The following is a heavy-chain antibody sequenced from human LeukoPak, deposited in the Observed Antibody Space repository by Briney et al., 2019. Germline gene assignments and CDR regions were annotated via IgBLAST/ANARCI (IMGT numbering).Heavy chain of an antibody. J-gene: IGHJ6*03. D-gene: IGHD6-13*01. CDR1: GGSISGHY. CDR2: IYYSGST. Sequence: SETLSLTCTVSGGSISGHYWSWIRQPPGKGLEWIGSIYYSGSTYYNPSLKSRVTISVDTSKNQFSLKLSSVTAADTAVYYCARHAGLAAAGPPTDYYYYYMDVWGKGTTVTVSS. V-gene: IGHV4-39*01. CDR3: ARHAGLAAAGPPTDYYYYYMDV.